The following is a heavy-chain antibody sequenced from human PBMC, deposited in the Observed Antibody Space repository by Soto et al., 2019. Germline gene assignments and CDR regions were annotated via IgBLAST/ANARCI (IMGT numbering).Heavy chain of an antibody. Sequence: GGSLRLSCAASGLTFSSYAMSWVRQAPGKGLEWVSAISGSGGSTYYADSVKGRFTISRDNSKNTLYLQMNSLRAEDTAVYYCAKGGFGVTRNQYYFDYWGQGTRVTVSS. CDR1: GLTFSSYA. V-gene: IGHV3-23*01. D-gene: IGHD3-16*01. CDR3: AKGGFGVTRNQYYFDY. CDR2: ISGSGGST. J-gene: IGHJ4*02.